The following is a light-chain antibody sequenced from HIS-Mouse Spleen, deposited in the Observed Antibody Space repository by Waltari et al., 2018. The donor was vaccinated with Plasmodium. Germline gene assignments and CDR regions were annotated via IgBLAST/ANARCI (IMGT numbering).Light chain of an antibody. J-gene: IGLJ2*01. V-gene: IGLV2-11*01. CDR2: DVS. Sequence: QCALTQPRSLSGSPGPSVAISCTGTSRDGGGYNYVSWYQQHPGKAPNLMIYDVSKRPSGVPDRFSGSKSGNTASLTISGLQAEDEADYYCCSYAGSYTWVFGGGTKLTVL. CDR3: CSYAGSYTWV. CDR1: SRDGGGYNY.